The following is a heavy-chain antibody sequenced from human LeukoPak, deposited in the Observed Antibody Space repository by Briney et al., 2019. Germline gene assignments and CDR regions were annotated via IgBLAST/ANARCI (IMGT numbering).Heavy chain of an antibody. CDR2: IYTSGST. CDR3: ARGLYVVYYYYMDA. Sequence: SETLSLTCTVSGGSISSGSYYWSWIRQPAGKGLEWIGRIYTSGSTNYNPSLKSRVTISVDTSKNQFSLKLSSVTAADTAVYYCARGLYVVYYYYMDAWGKGTTVTVSS. CDR1: GGSISSGSYY. J-gene: IGHJ6*03. V-gene: IGHV4-61*02. D-gene: IGHD2-21*01.